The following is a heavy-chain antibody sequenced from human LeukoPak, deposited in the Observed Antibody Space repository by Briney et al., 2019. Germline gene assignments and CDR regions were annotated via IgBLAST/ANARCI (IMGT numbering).Heavy chain of an antibody. CDR1: GYSFTTYW. CDR3: ARRSGEYYYDSSGYYFDY. J-gene: IGHJ4*02. CDR2: IYPGDSDT. V-gene: IGHV5-51*01. Sequence: GESLKISCKGSGYSFTTYWIAWVRQMPGKGLEWMGIIYPGDSDTRYSPSFQGQVTISADKSISTAYLQWSSLKASDTAMYYCARRSGEYYYDSSGYYFDYWGQGTLVTVSS. D-gene: IGHD3-22*01.